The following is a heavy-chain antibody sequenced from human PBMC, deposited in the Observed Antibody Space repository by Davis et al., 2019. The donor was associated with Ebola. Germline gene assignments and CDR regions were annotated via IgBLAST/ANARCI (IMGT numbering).Heavy chain of an antibody. Sequence: SVKVSCKASGYTFTSYGISWVRQAPGQGLEWMGGIIPIFGTANYAQKFQGRVTITADESTSTAYMELSSLRSEDTAVYYCARGGHRLNAVFDYWGQGTLVTVSS. V-gene: IGHV1-69*13. CDR2: IIPIFGTA. CDR1: GYTFTSYG. D-gene: IGHD3-16*01. J-gene: IGHJ4*02. CDR3: ARGGHRLNAVFDY.